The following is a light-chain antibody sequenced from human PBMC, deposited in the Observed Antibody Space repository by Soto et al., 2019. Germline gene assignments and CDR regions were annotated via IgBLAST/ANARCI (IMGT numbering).Light chain of an antibody. V-gene: IGKV3-11*01. CDR1: QSVSSY. J-gene: IGKJ1*01. CDR3: QQLNSYPIT. CDR2: DAS. Sequence: EIVLTQSPATLSLSPVERATLSCRASQSVSSYLAWYQQKPGQAPRLLIYDASNRATGIPARFSGSGSGTEFTLTISSLQPEDFATYYCQQLNSYPITFGQGTKVDIK.